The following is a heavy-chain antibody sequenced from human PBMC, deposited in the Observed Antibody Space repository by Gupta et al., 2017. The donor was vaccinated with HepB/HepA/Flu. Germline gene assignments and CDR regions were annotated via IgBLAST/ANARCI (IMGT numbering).Heavy chain of an antibody. CDR2: ISWNSGST. V-gene: IGHV3-9*01. CDR1: GFTFDDYA. CDR3: VKDIYSGSSLGYFDY. Sequence: EVQLVESGGGLGQPGRSLRLSCAASGFTFDDYAMHWVRQAPGKGLEWVSGISWNSGSTGYGDSVKGRFTISRDNAKNSLYLQMNSLRPEDTALYYCVKDIYSGSSLGYFDYWGQGTLVTVSS. J-gene: IGHJ4*02. D-gene: IGHD1-26*01.